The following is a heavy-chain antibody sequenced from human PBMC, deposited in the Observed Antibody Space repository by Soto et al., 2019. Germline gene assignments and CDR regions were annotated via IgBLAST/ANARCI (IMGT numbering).Heavy chain of an antibody. J-gene: IGHJ5*02. CDR1: GFTVSSDY. V-gene: IGHV3-53*01. CDR2: IYTGGST. CDR3: ARAYGGNPALFDP. D-gene: IGHD2-15*01. Sequence: EVQLVESGGGLIQPGGSLRLSCAASGFTVSSDYMSWVRQAPGKGLEWVSVIYTGGSTYYADSVEGRFTFSRDNSKNTPKHHMNSLRAGETAVYYCARAYGGNPALFDPWGQGTLVTVSS.